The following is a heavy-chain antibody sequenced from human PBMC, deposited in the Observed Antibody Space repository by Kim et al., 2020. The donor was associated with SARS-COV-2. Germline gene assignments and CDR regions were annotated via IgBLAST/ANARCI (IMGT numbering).Heavy chain of an antibody. J-gene: IGHJ5*02. CDR2: IYTSGST. V-gene: IGHV4-4*07. D-gene: IGHD6-19*01. CDR3: ARVKQWLTREVGVDP. CDR1: GGSISSYY. Sequence: SETLSLTCTVSGGSISSYYWSWIRQPAGKGLEWIGRIYTSGSTNYNPSLKSRVTMSVDTSKNQFSLKLSSVTAADTAVYYCARVKQWLTREVGVDPWGQGTLVTVSS.